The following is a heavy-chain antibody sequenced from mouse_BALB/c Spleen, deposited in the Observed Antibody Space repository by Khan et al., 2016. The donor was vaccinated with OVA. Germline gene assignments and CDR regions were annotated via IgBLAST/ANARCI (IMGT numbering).Heavy chain of an antibody. CDR3: ARKRYSYAMDY. D-gene: IGHD1-1*01. V-gene: IGHV2-6*02. Sequence: QVQLKESGPGLVAPSQSLSITCTVSGFSLTSYGVHWVRQPPGKGLEWLVVIWSDGITTYNSALKSRLSISKDKSKSQVFLKMNSLQTDDTAMYXCARKRYSYAMDYWGQGTSVTVSS. CDR2: IWSDGIT. CDR1: GFSLTSYG. J-gene: IGHJ4*01.